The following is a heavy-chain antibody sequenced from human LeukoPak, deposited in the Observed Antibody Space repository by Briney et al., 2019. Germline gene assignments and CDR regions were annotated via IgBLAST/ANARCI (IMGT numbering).Heavy chain of an antibody. Sequence: GGSLRLSCAASGFTFSDYYMSWIRQAPGKGLEWVAVIYSSGVTYYADSVKGRFTISRDNSKNTVNLHMTSLRAEDTAIYYCARLWSNYGNSFDSWGQGTLVTVAS. J-gene: IGHJ4*02. CDR2: IYSSGVT. D-gene: IGHD4-17*01. CDR3: ARLWSNYGNSFDS. V-gene: IGHV3-66*01. CDR1: GFTFSDYY.